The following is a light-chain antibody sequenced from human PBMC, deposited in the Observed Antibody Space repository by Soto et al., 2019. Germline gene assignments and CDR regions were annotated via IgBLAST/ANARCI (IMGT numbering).Light chain of an antibody. J-gene: IGKJ1*01. V-gene: IGKV3-11*01. CDR1: QSVSSY. CDR2: DAS. Sequence: EIVLTQSPATLSLSPGERATLSCRAGQSVSSYLAWYQQKPGQAPRLLIYDASNRATSIPARFSGSGSGTDFTLTISSLEPEDFAVYYCQQRSNWPRTFGQGTKVEIK. CDR3: QQRSNWPRT.